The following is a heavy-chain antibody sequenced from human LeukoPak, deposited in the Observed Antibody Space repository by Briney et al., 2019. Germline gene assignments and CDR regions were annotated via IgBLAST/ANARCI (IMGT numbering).Heavy chain of an antibody. D-gene: IGHD4-17*01. Sequence: GGSLRLSCAASGFTFSSYGMHWVRQAPGKGLEWVAVISYDGSNKYYADSVKGRFTVSRDNSKNTLYLQMNSLRAEDTAVYYCAKAPDYGDYRVDYWGQGTLVTVSS. CDR1: GFTFSSYG. V-gene: IGHV3-30*18. CDR3: AKAPDYGDYRVDY. CDR2: ISYDGSNK. J-gene: IGHJ4*02.